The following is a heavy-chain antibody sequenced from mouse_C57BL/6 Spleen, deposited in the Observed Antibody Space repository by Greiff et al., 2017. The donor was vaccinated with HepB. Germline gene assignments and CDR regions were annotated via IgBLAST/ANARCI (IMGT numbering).Heavy chain of an antibody. CDR3: ARGGYYGSNYAMDY. Sequence: VQLQQPGAELVKPGASVKLSCKASGYTFTSYWMQWVKQRPGQGLEWIGEIDPSDSYTNYNQKFKGKATLTVDTSSSTAYMQLSSLTSEDSAVYYCARGGYYGSNYAMDYWGQGTSVTVSS. D-gene: IGHD1-1*01. J-gene: IGHJ4*01. CDR1: GYTFTSYW. CDR2: IDPSDSYT. V-gene: IGHV1-50*01.